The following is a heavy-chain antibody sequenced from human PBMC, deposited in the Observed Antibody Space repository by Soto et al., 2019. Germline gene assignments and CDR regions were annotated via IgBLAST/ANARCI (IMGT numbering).Heavy chain of an antibody. CDR2: INPRGGST. CDR3: PRADYYGSSGYHLDY. Sequence: QVQLVQSGAEVKKPGASVKVSCKASGYTFSNFYIHWVRQAPGQGLEWMGIINPRGGSTSYAQKFQGRVTMTRDPSTSAVYMELSSLRSEDTAVHYCPRADYYGSSGYHLDYWGQGTLVTVSS. CDR1: GYTFSNFY. D-gene: IGHD3-22*01. J-gene: IGHJ4*02. V-gene: IGHV1-46*01.